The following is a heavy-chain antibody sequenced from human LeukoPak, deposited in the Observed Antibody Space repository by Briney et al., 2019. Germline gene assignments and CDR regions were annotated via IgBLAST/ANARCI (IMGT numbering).Heavy chain of an antibody. Sequence: PGGSLSLSCAASGFTFSNYAMHCVRQAPGKGLEWVAVISFDGSNENYADSVKGRFTTSRDNSKNTLYLQMSSLRAEDTAVYYCAKARPIFGLVIHADYYYGMDVWGQGTTVTVSS. J-gene: IGHJ6*02. CDR1: GFTFSNYA. D-gene: IGHD3/OR15-3a*01. CDR2: ISFDGSNE. V-gene: IGHV3-30*18. CDR3: AKARPIFGLVIHADYYYGMDV.